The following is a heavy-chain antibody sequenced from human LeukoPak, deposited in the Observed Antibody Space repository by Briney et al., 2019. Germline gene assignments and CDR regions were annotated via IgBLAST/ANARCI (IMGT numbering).Heavy chain of an antibody. CDR3: AKDLTVRRYSSGWYSFDY. CDR1: GFTVSSNY. V-gene: IGHV3-53*01. CDR2: IYSGGST. Sequence: GGSLRLSCAASGFTVSSNYMSWVRQAPGKGLEWVSVIYSGGSTYYADSVKGRFTISRDNSKNTLYLQMNSLRAEDTAVYYCAKDLTVRRYSSGWYSFDYWGQGTLVTVSS. D-gene: IGHD6-19*01. J-gene: IGHJ4*02.